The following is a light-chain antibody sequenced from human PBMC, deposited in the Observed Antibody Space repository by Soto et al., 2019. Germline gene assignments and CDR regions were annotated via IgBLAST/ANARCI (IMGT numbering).Light chain of an antibody. Sequence: DIKMTQSPSTLSASVGDRVTITCRASQSISSWLAWYQQKPGKAPKLLIYKASSLESGVPSRLSGSGAGTEFTLTISSLQPDDFATYYCQQYNSYSYTFGQGTKLEIK. J-gene: IGKJ2*01. CDR1: QSISSW. V-gene: IGKV1-5*03. CDR2: KAS. CDR3: QQYNSYSYT.